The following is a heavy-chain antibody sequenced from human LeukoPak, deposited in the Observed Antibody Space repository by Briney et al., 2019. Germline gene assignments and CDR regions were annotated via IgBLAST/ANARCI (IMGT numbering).Heavy chain of an antibody. CDR3: ASYVGYGDY. V-gene: IGHV3-48*02. CDR2: NSSSSNTI. CDR1: GFPFSSYS. D-gene: IGHD5-18*01. J-gene: IGHJ4*02. Sequence: PGGSLSLSSAASGFPFSSYSMNWVRPAPGKGLDWVTYNSSSSNTIYYADSVKGRFIVSRDNAKNSLYLQINSLRDEDTAGYYCASYVGYGDYWGQGTLVTVSS.